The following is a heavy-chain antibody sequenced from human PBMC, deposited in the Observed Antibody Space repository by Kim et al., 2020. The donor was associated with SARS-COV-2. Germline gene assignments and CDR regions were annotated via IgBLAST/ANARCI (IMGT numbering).Heavy chain of an antibody. CDR2: ISSDGSNN. CDR3: ARDLKGVTDRWGVFDI. CDR1: GFTFRTYA. Sequence: GGSLRLSCAASGFTFRTYAMHWVRQAPGRGLEWVAVISSDGSNNYYGDSVKGRFTISRDNSKNTLYLQMRNLRVEDTAVYYCARDLKGVTDRWGVFDIWGQGTMITVSS. D-gene: IGHD3-10*01. V-gene: IGHV3-30*04. J-gene: IGHJ3*02.